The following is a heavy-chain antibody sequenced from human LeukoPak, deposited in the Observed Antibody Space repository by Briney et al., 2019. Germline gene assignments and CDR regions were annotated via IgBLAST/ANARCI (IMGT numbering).Heavy chain of an antibody. J-gene: IGHJ4*02. CDR1: GWSFSGYY. CDR2: IKHSGSP. V-gene: IGHV4-34*01. Sequence: SETLSLTFAVYGWSFSGYYWSWIRQTPGKGLELIGAIKHSGSPYSNPSLKSRVYISVDTSKNQFSLKLSSVTAADTAVHYCARARRYYGSGSYHLFGTPKDLCYFDYWGQGTLVTVSS. CDR3: ARARRYYGSGSYHLFGTPKDLCYFDY. D-gene: IGHD3-10*01.